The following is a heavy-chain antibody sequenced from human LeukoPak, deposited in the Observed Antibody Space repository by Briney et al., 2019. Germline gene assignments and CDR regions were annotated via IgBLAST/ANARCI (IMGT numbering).Heavy chain of an antibody. V-gene: IGHV2-5*02. CDR1: GFWLTTSAVG. CDR2: IYADNNK. J-gene: IGHJ5*02. CDR3: AHRGKYLTWFDP. D-gene: IGHD2-2*01. Sequence: SGPTLVKPTQTLTLTCTISGFWLTTSAVGVGWIRKPPVQPLECHALIYADNNKRYNPSLKRRLSITKDTYKNQVILTDANVNVEDTATYFCAHRGKYLTWFDPWGQGTLVIVSS.